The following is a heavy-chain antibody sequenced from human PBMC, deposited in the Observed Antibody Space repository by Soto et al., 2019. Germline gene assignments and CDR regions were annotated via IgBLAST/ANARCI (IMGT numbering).Heavy chain of an antibody. CDR3: VRVALQPLGSLDC. Sequence: EVQLVDSGGGLVQPGGSLSLSCAGSGFTFSDHYMDWVRQAPGKGLEWVGRTRNKARSYTTEYAASVKGRFAISRDDSKNSLYLQMNSLKIEDTAVYYCVRVALQPLGSLDCWGQGTLVTVSS. J-gene: IGHJ4*02. D-gene: IGHD7-27*01. V-gene: IGHV3-72*01. CDR1: GFTFSDHY. CDR2: TRNKARSYTT.